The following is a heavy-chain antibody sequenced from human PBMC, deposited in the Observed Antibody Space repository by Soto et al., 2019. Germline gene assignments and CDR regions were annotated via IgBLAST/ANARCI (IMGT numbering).Heavy chain of an antibody. D-gene: IGHD3-10*01. Sequence: LRLSCVASGFTFSDYSMSWVRQAPGKGLEWVSGFRSGGDDVTTYYADSVKGRFTISRDNSKNTLFLQMNSLRAEDTAIYYCAKKVNSGPGSQFFDYWGQGTLVTVSS. V-gene: IGHV3-23*01. CDR3: AKKVNSGPGSQFFDY. CDR2: FRSGGDDVTT. CDR1: GFTFSDYS. J-gene: IGHJ4*02.